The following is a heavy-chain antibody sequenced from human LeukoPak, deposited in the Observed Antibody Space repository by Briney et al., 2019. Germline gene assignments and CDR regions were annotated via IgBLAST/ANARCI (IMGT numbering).Heavy chain of an antibody. CDR1: GYTFTSYY. Sequence: ASVKVSCKASGYTFTSYYMHWVRQAPGQGLEWMGIINPSGGSTSYAQKFQGRVTMTRDTSTSTVYMELSSLRSEDTAVYYCATSGKRWYYDFWNAYYYYGMDVWGQGTTVTVSS. CDR3: ATSGKRWYYDFWNAYYYYGMDV. J-gene: IGHJ6*02. V-gene: IGHV1-46*01. CDR2: INPSGGST. D-gene: IGHD3-3*01.